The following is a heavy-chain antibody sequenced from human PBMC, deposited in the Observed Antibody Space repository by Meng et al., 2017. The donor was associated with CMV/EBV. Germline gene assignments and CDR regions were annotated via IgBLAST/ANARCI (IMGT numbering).Heavy chain of an antibody. V-gene: IGHV1-2*02. CDR3: ARESGSVGDY. J-gene: IGHJ4*02. D-gene: IGHD1-26*01. CDR2: IDPNSGGT. Sequence: VQLVQSGAEVKKPVASVKVSCKASGYTFTGYYMHWVRQAPGQGLEWMGWIDPNSGGTNYAQKFQGRVTMTRDTSTSTVYMELSSLRSEDTAVYYCARESGSVGDYWGQGTLVTVSS. CDR1: GYTFTGYY.